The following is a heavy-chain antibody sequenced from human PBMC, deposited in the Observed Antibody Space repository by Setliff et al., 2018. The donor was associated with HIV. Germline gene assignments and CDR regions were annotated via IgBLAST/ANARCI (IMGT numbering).Heavy chain of an antibody. V-gene: IGHV1-2*06. CDR3: VRPRVFDSFDV. J-gene: IGHJ3*01. Sequence: ASVKVSCKALGFLVTGYNVHWVRQAPGHGPEWLGRIDPNNGGTNYAQKFQGRVTMSLDTSTSTVYLELKALTSDDTAVYYCVRPRVFDSFDVWGPGTMVTVSS. CDR1: GFLVTGYN. CDR2: IDPNNGGT.